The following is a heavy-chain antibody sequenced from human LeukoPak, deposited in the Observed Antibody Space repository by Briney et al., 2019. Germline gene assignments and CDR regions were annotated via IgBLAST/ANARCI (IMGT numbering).Heavy chain of an antibody. Sequence: GGSLRLSCDAFGFTFRIDGMHWVRQAPGKGLEWVAFVRFDGGNKYYADSVKGRFTISRDNSKNTLYLQMSGLRAEDTAAYYCAKDKERYNTSIPYYYFMDVWGKGTTVTVSS. CDR1: GFTFRIDG. CDR2: VRFDGGNK. CDR3: AKDKERYNTSIPYYYFMDV. D-gene: IGHD1-1*01. V-gene: IGHV3-30*02. J-gene: IGHJ6*03.